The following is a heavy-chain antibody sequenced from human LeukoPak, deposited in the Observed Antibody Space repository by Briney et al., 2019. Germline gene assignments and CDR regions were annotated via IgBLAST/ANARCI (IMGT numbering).Heavy chain of an antibody. CDR1: GGSFSGYY. V-gene: IGHV4-34*01. Sequence: SETLSLTCAVYGGSFSGYYWSWIRQPPGKGLEWVGEINHSGSTNYNPSLKSRVTISVDTSKNQFSLKLSSVTAADTAVYYCARLYSGSYIYWGQGTLVTVSS. J-gene: IGHJ4*02. D-gene: IGHD1-26*01. CDR2: INHSGST. CDR3: ARLYSGSYIY.